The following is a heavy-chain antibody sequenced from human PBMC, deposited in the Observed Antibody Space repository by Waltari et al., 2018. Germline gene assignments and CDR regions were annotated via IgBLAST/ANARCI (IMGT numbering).Heavy chain of an antibody. CDR1: GFTFSSYA. V-gene: IGHV3-23*01. D-gene: IGHD3-10*01. CDR2: ISGSGGST. J-gene: IGHJ4*02. Sequence: EVQLLESGGGLVQPGGSLRLSCVASGFTFSSYAMSWVRQAPGKGLEWVSAISGSGGSTYYADSVKGRFTISRDNSKNTLYLQMNSLRAEDTAVYYCANTRYYYGSGSYALDYWGQGTLVTVSS. CDR3: ANTRYYYGSGSYALDY.